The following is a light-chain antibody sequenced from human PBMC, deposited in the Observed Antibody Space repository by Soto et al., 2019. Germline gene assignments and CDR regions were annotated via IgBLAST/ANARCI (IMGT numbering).Light chain of an antibody. Sequence: DIQMTQSPSTLPASVGDRVTITCRASESVNSWLAWYQQMPGKAPNLLIYDASSLESGVPSRFRGSGSETEFTLTISGLQPDDFATYYCQQFIDGWTFGQGTKVDIK. V-gene: IGKV1-5*01. CDR2: DAS. J-gene: IGKJ1*01. CDR1: ESVNSW. CDR3: QQFIDGWT.